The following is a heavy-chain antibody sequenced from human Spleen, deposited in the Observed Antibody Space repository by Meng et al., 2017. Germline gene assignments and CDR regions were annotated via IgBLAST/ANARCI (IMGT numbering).Heavy chain of an antibody. V-gene: IGHV4-34*01. CDR3: ARGPTTMAHDFDY. J-gene: IGHJ4*02. D-gene: IGHD4-11*01. CDR2: INHRGST. CDR1: GGSFSDYY. Sequence: QVQLQQGGAGLLKPSETLFLTCVVAGGSFSDYYWSWIRQPPGKGLEWIGEINHRGSTNYNPSLESRATISVDTSQNNLSLKLSSVTAADSAVYYCARGPTTMAHDFDYWGQGTLVTVSS.